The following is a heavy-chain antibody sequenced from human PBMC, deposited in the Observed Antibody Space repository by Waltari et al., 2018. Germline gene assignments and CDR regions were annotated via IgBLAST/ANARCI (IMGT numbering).Heavy chain of an antibody. V-gene: IGHV3-23*01. D-gene: IGHD3-3*01. J-gene: IGHJ4*02. CDR2: IRGGGANT. Sequence: EVQLLESGGGLVQPGGSLRLSCAASGFSFSNYAMNGVRQAPGKGLEWVSAIRGGGANTYYADSMKGRFTISRDNSKNTVYLQINSLRVDDTAVYYCARDPRSGQWALYNFDYWGQGTLLTVSS. CDR1: GFSFSNYA. CDR3: ARDPRSGQWALYNFDY.